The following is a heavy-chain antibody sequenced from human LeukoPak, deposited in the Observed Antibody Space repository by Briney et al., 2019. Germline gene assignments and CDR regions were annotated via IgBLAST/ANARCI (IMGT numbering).Heavy chain of an antibody. D-gene: IGHD2-15*01. J-gene: IGHJ5*02. Sequence: GASVKVSCKASGYTFTGHYMHWVRQAPGQGLEWMGWINPNSGGTNYARKFQGRVTMTRDTSISTAYMELSRLRSDDTAVYYCARIGRSGCSGGSCYFDPWGQGTLVTVSS. CDR1: GYTFTGHY. CDR3: ARIGRSGCSGGSCYFDP. V-gene: IGHV1-2*02. CDR2: INPNSGGT.